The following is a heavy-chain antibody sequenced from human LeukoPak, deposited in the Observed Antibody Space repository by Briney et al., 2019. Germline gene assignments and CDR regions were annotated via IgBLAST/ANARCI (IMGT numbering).Heavy chain of an antibody. D-gene: IGHD4-17*01. CDR3: ARHRLYGDYPRAFDI. CDR1: GGSISSSSYY. CDR2: IYYSGST. V-gene: IGHV4-39*01. Sequence: SETLSLTCTVSGGSISSSSYYWGWIRQPPGKGLEWIGSIYYSGSTYYNPSLKSRVTISVDTSKNQFSLKLSSVTAADTAVYYCARHRLYGDYPRAFDIWGQGTMVTVSS. J-gene: IGHJ3*02.